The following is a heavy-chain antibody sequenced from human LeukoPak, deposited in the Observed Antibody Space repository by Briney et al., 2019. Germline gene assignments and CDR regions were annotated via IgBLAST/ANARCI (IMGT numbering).Heavy chain of an antibody. CDR1: GYSISSGYY. Sequence: SETLSLTCTVSGYSISSGYYWGCIRQPPWKGLEWIGSNYHNGSTYYNPSLKNRVTVSVDTSKNQFSMKLSSVTAADTAVYYCARARSSGYALRDDAFDIWGQGTMVTVSS. CDR3: ARARSSGYALRDDAFDI. CDR2: NYHNGST. V-gene: IGHV4-38-2*02. D-gene: IGHD3-22*01. J-gene: IGHJ3*02.